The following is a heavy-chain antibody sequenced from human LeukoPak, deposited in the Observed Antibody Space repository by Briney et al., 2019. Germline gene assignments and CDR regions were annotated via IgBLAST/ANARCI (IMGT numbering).Heavy chain of an antibody. Sequence: SETLSLTCTVSGGSISSYYWGWIRQPPGKGLEWIGSIYHSGSTYYNPSLKSRVTISVDTSKNQFSLKLSSVTAADTAVYYCAGEASLKGPDWFDPWGQGTLVTVSS. CDR2: IYHSGST. CDR1: GGSISSYY. V-gene: IGHV4-38-2*02. CDR3: AGEASLKGPDWFDP. J-gene: IGHJ5*02. D-gene: IGHD3-16*01.